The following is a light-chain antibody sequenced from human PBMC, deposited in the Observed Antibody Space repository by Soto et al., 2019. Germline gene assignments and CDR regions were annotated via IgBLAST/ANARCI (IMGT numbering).Light chain of an antibody. J-gene: IGKJ2*01. Sequence: EIVLTQSPGTLSLSPGERATLSCRASQSVSSSYLAWYQQKPGQAPRLLIYGASSRATGIPDRFSGSGSGTAFTLPISRLEPADVAVYYCQQYGSSPPYTFGQGTKLEIK. CDR1: QSVSSSY. CDR3: QQYGSSPPYT. CDR2: GAS. V-gene: IGKV3-20*01.